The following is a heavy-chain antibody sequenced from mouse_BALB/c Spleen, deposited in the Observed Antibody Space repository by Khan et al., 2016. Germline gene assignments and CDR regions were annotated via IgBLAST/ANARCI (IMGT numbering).Heavy chain of an antibody. J-gene: IGHJ1*01. V-gene: IGHV3-2*02. D-gene: IGHD1-2*01. CDR3: TRSPTATRYFDV. CDR2: IRYSGST. CDR1: GYSITSDYA. Sequence: EVQLQESGPGLVKPSQSLSLTCTVTGYSITSDYAWNWIRQFPGNKLEWMGYIRYSGSTIYNPSLKSRISITRDTSKNQFFLQLYSVTTEDTATYYCTRSPTATRYFDVWGAGTTVTVSS.